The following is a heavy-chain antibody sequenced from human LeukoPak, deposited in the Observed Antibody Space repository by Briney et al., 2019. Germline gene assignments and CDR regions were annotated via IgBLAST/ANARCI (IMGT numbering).Heavy chain of an antibody. V-gene: IGHV4-59*08. CDR3: ASITIFGVVIIIDP. Sequence: SETLSLTCTVSGGSMSTYYWSWIRQPPGKGLEWIGSIYHSGSTYYNPSLKSRVTISVDTSKNQFSLKLSSVTAADTAVYYCASITIFGVVIIIDPWGQGTLVTVSS. CDR1: GGSMSTYY. D-gene: IGHD3-3*01. J-gene: IGHJ5*02. CDR2: IYHSGST.